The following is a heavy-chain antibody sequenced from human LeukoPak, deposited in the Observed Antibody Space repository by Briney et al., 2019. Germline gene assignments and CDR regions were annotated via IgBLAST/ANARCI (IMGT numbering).Heavy chain of an antibody. V-gene: IGHV4-31*03. J-gene: IGHJ4*02. Sequence: SETLSLTCTVSGGSISSGGYYWSWIRQHPGKGLEWIGYIYYSGSTYYNPSLKSRVTISVDTSKNQFSLKLSSVTAADTAVYYCARLHRGYFDYWGQGTLVTVSS. CDR3: ARLHRGYFDY. CDR2: IYYSGST. CDR1: GGSISSGGYY. D-gene: IGHD2-15*01.